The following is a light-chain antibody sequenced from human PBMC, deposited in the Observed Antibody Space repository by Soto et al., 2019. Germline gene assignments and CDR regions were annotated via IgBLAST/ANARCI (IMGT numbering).Light chain of an antibody. V-gene: IGKV1-5*01. J-gene: IGKJ4*01. CDR2: VGS. Sequence: EIQMTQSPSTLSKSVEERDTITCRANLIISSWFAWYQQKPAKAPKLLISVGSSLQSGVPSWFGGSGSGTEFTLTIISLQPDDLATYYCQQYNSSPLTFGGGTKVDIK. CDR3: QQYNSSPLT. CDR1: LIISSW.